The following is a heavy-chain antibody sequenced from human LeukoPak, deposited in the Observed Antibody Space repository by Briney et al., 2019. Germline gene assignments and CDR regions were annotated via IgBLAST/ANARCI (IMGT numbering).Heavy chain of an antibody. J-gene: IGHJ6*03. CDR1: GYTFNLYG. CDR2: ISGFNGHT. Sequence: ASVKVSCKASGYTFNLYGVNWVRQAPGQGLEWMGWISGFNGHTKYAQNLQDRVTMTTDTSTSTAYMELRSLRSDDTAVYYCARAWLRRKFYYYMDAWGKGTTVTVSS. CDR3: ARAWLRRKFYYYMDA. V-gene: IGHV1-18*01. D-gene: IGHD5-12*01.